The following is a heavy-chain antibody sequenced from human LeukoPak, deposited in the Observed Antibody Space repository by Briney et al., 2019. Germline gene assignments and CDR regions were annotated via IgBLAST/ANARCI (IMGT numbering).Heavy chain of an antibody. CDR2: INPSGGST. D-gene: IGHD3-22*01. CDR1: GYTFTSYY. V-gene: IGHV1-46*01. CDR3: ARPEIEYYYDSSGYLPGDY. J-gene: IGHJ4*02. Sequence: ASMKVSCKASGYTFTSYYMHWVRQAPGQGLEWMGIINPSGGSTSYAQKFQGRVTMTRDTSTSTVYMELSSLRSEDTAVYYCARPEIEYYYDSSGYLPGDYWGQGTLVTVSS.